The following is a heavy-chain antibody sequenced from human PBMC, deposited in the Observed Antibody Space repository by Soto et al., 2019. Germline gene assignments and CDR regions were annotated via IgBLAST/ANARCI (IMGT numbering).Heavy chain of an antibody. CDR3: ARDPDSSGYWA. V-gene: IGHV1-69*04. CDR1: GGSFRSYA. J-gene: IGHJ5*02. D-gene: IGHD3-22*01. Sequence: RASVKVSCKASGGSFRSYAVSWVRQAPGQGLEWMGRIIPILGIANYAQKFQGRVTITADKSTSTAYMELSSLRSEDTAVYYCARDPDSSGYWAWGQGPLVTVSS. CDR2: IIPILGIA.